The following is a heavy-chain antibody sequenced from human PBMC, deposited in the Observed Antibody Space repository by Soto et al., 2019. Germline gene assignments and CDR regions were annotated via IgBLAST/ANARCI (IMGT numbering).Heavy chain of an antibody. V-gene: IGHV1-3*01. CDR2: INAANGNT. CDR1: GYTFTSSP. J-gene: IGHJ1*01. Sequence: QVQLVQSGDEVKKPGASVKVSCKASGYTFTSSPIHWVRQAPGQRLEWMGWINAANGNTKYSQSFQGRVTITRDTFASTAYMEVSSLRSEDTAVHYCATPSPLCDGGSGGCEFKNWGQGTLVTVSS. CDR3: ATPSPLCDGGSGGCEFKN. D-gene: IGHD2-21*01.